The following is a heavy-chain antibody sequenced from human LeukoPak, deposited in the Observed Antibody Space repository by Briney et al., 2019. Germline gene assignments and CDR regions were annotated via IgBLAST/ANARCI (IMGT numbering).Heavy chain of an antibody. Sequence: GGSFGDSCAAFGFNFRHRYMRWLRQAPGKGLEWVSVLYSGGYISYADSVKGRFTISRDESKNPLYLQMDSLRAEDTAVYYWPGQVLIGGGGGCEPCGPGTLVTVSS. D-gene: IGHD3-16*01. J-gene: IGHJ5*02. CDR3: PGQVLIGGGGGCEP. CDR1: GFNFRHRY. CDR2: LYSGGYI. V-gene: IGHV3-53*01.